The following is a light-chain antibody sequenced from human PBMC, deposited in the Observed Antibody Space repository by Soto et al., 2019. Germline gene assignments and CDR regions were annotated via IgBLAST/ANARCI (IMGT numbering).Light chain of an antibody. Sequence: QSALTQPASVSGSPGQSITISCTGSSSDVGGYSYVSWYQQYPGKAPKLMIYEVINRPSGVSNRFSASKSGNTASLTISGLQADYEAHHYFSSYTNSDTWVFGGGTKLTVL. J-gene: IGLJ3*02. CDR2: EVI. V-gene: IGLV2-14*01. CDR1: SSDVGGYSY. CDR3: SSYTNSDTWV.